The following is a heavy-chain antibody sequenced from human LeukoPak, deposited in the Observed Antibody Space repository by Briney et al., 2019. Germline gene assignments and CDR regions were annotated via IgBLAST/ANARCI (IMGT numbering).Heavy chain of an antibody. J-gene: IGHJ4*02. Sequence: PSGGSLRLSCAASAFTLSIYVMGWVRQAPGKGLEWVSAISGSGGSTYYADSVKGRFTISRDNSKNTLYLQMNSLRAEDTAVYYCAKGFGTTGTYFDYWGQGTLVTVSS. CDR2: ISGSGGST. CDR1: AFTLSIYV. D-gene: IGHD4-17*01. V-gene: IGHV3-23*01. CDR3: AKGFGTTGTYFDY.